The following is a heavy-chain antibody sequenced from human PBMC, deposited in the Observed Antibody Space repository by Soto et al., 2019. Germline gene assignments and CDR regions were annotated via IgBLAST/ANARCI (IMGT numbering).Heavy chain of an antibody. J-gene: IGHJ3*02. CDR2: ISYDGSNK. Sequence: GGSLRLSCAASGFTFSSYAMHWVRQAPGKGLEWVAVISYDGSNKYYADSVKGRFTISRDNSKNTLHLQMNSLRAEDTAVYYCARAQDAFDIWGQGTMVTVSS. CDR3: ARAQDAFDI. CDR1: GFTFSSYA. V-gene: IGHV3-30-3*01.